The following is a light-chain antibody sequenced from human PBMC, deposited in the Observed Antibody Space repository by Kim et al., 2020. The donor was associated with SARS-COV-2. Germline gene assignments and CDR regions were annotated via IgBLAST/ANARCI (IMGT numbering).Light chain of an antibody. CDR1: KLGDKY. CDR2: QDS. CDR3: QAWDSSTAR. J-gene: IGLJ2*01. Sequence: SYELTQPPSVSVSPGQTASITCSGDKLGDKYACWYQQKPGQSPVLVIYQDSKRPSGIPERFSGSNSGNTATLTISGTQAMDEADYYRQAWDSSTARFGGG. V-gene: IGLV3-1*01.